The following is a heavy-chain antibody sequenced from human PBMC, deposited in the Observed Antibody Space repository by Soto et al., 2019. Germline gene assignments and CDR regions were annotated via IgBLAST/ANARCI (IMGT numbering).Heavy chain of an antibody. D-gene: IGHD3-3*01. CDR2: ISNDGSNY. CDR3: ARGTTLAIFDYGMDV. J-gene: IGHJ6*01. CDR1: GFTFTSYA. Sequence: LRLSCAASGFTFTSYAMHWVRQAPGKGLEWVAVISNDGSNYYYADSVRGRFTISRDNTKNTLFLQMSSLRGEDSGVYYCARGTTLAIFDYGMDVWGQGTTVTLSS. V-gene: IGHV3-30-3*01.